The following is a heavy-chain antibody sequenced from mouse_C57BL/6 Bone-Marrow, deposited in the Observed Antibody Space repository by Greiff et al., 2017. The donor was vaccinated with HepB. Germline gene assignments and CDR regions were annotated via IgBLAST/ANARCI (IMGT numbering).Heavy chain of an antibody. J-gene: IGHJ2*01. V-gene: IGHV5-16*01. CDR2: INYDGSST. Sequence: EVMLVESEGGLVQPGSSMKLSCTASGFTFSDYYMAWVRQVPEKGLEWVANINYDGSSTYYLDSLKSRFIISRDNAKNILYLQMSSLKSEDTATYYCARDERGYFDCWGQGTTLTVSS. CDR3: ARDERGYFDC. CDR1: GFTFSDYY.